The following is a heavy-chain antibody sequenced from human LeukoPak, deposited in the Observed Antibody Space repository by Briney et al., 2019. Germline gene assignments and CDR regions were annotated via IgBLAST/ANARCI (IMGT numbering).Heavy chain of an antibody. CDR3: ARMYYYDSSGYYYFDY. V-gene: IGHV1-2*02. J-gene: IGHJ4*02. Sequence: GASVKVSCKASGYTFTGYYMHWVRQAPGQGLEWMGWINPNSGGTNYAQKFQGRVTMTRDTSISTAYMELSRLRSDDTVVYYCARMYYYDSSGYYYFDYWGQGTLVTVSS. CDR2: INPNSGGT. D-gene: IGHD3-22*01. CDR1: GYTFTGYY.